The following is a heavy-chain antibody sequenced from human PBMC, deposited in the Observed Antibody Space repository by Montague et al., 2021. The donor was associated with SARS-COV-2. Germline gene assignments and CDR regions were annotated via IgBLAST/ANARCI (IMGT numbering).Heavy chain of an antibody. V-gene: IGHV3-30-3*01. CDR2: ISYDGSNK. CDR3: ARGEYDILTGYSSLANSYFDY. CDR1: GFTFSSYA. Sequence: SLRLSCAASGFTFSSYAMHWVRQAPGKGLEWVAVISYDGSNKYXXXSXXXRFXISRDNSKNTLYLQMNSLRAEDTAVYYCARGEYDILTGYSSLANSYFDYWGQGTLVTVSS. J-gene: IGHJ4*02. D-gene: IGHD3-9*01.